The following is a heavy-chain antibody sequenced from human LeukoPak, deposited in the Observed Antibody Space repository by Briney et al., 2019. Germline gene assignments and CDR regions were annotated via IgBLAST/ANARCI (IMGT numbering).Heavy chain of an antibody. CDR1: GFTFNNYR. J-gene: IGHJ3*02. CDR3: ARESSGSYRTPEVAFDI. Sequence: PGGSLRLSCAASGFTFNNYRMNWVRQAPGKGLEWVSYISSSSSTIYYADSVKGRFTISRDNSKNSLYLQMNSLRAEDTAVYYCARESSGSYRTPEVAFDIWGQGTMVTVSS. V-gene: IGHV3-48*01. D-gene: IGHD1-26*01. CDR2: ISSSSSTI.